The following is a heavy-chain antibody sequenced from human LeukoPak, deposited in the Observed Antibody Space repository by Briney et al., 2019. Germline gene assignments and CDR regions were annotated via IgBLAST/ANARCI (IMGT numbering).Heavy chain of an antibody. CDR3: ARCRFDWNAIYYYGMDV. J-gene: IGHJ6*04. CDR1: GFTFSSYA. CDR2: ISYDGSNK. Sequence: GGSLRLSCAASGFTFSSYAMHWVRQAPGKGLEWVAVISYDGSNKYCADSVKGRFTISRDNSKNTLYLQMNSLRAEDTAVYYCARCRFDWNAIYYYGMDVWGKGTTVTVSS. D-gene: IGHD1-1*01. V-gene: IGHV3-30*04.